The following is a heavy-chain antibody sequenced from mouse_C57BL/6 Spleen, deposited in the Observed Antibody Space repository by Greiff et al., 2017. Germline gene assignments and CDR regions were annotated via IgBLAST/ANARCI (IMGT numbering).Heavy chain of an antibody. CDR2: ISDGGSYT. CDR1: GFTFSSYA. J-gene: IGHJ4*01. D-gene: IGHD1-1*01. V-gene: IGHV5-4*01. Sequence: EVQVVESGGGLVKPGGSLKLSCAASGFTFSSYAMSWVRQTPEKRLEWVATISDGGSYTYYPDNVKGRFTISRDNAKNNLYLQMSHLKSEDSAMYYWAREGYYGSSTGYYAMDNWGQGTSVTVSS. CDR3: AREGYYGSSTGYYAMDN.